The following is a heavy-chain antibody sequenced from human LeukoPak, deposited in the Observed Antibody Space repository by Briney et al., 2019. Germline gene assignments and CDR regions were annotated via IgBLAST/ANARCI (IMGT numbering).Heavy chain of an antibody. V-gene: IGHV3-30*02. Sequence: GGSLRLSCAASGFTFSSYGMHWVRQAPGKGLEWVAFIRYDGSNKYYADSVKGRFTISRDNSKNTLYLQMNSLRAEDTAVYYCARYLTEAIDALDIWGQGTMVTVSS. CDR1: GFTFSSYG. CDR2: IRYDGSNK. D-gene: IGHD3-9*01. CDR3: ARYLTEAIDALDI. J-gene: IGHJ3*02.